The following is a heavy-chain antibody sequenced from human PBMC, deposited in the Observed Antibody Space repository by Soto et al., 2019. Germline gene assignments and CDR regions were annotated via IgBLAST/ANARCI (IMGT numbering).Heavy chain of an antibody. J-gene: IGHJ4*02. CDR2: IYYSGST. CDR1: GGSISSSSYY. V-gene: IGHV4-39*01. D-gene: IGHD3-3*01. CDR3: ARLSPFTIFGVVNGFFDY. Sequence: QLQLQESGPGLVKPSETLSLTCTVSGGSISSSSYYWGWIRQPPGKGLEWIGSIYYSGSTYYNPSLKSRVTISVDTSKNQFSLKLSSVTAADTAVYYCARLSPFTIFGVVNGFFDYWGQGTLVTVSS.